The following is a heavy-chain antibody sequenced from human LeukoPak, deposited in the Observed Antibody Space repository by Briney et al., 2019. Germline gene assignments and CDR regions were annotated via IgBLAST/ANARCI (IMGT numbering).Heavy chain of an antibody. D-gene: IGHD2-15*01. J-gene: IGHJ5*02. V-gene: IGHV3-48*03. CDR2: ISSSGSTI. Sequence: PGGSLRLSCAASGFTFSSYEMNRVRQAPGKGLEWVSYISSSGSTIYYADSVKGRFTISRDNAKNSLYLQMNSLRAEDTAVYYCKSGYCSGGSCPNWFDPWGQGTLVTVSS. CDR3: KSGYCSGGSCPNWFDP. CDR1: GFTFSSYE.